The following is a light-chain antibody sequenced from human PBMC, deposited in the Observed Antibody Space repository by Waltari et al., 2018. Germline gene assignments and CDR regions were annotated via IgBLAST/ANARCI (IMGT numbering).Light chain of an antibody. CDR2: WAS. CDR3: QQYYSTLYT. V-gene: IGKV4-1*01. CDR1: QSVVYSSNNKNY. J-gene: IGKJ2*01. Sequence: DIVMTQSPDSLAVSLGERATINCKSSQSVVYSSNNKNYLAWYQQKPGQPPKVRIYWASTRESGVPDRFSGSGSGTDFTLTISSLQAEDVAVYYCQQYYSTLYTFGQGTKLEIK.